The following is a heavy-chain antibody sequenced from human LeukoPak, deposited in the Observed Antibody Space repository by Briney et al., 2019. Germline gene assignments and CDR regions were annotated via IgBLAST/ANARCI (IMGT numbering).Heavy chain of an antibody. CDR2: ISYDGSNK. D-gene: IGHD3-10*01. V-gene: IGHV3-30*04. CDR1: GFTFSSYA. Sequence: GGSLRLSCAASGFTFSSYAMHWVRQAPGKGLEWVAVISYDGSNKYYADSVKGRFTISRDNSKNTLYLQMNSLRAKDTAVYYCARTDTSMVRGVFDYWGQGTLVTVSS. CDR3: ARTDTSMVRGVFDY. J-gene: IGHJ4*02.